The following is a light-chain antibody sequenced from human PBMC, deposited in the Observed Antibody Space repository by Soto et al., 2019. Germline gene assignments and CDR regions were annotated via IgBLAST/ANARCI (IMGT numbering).Light chain of an antibody. J-gene: IGKJ1*01. V-gene: IGKV3-20*01. CDR2: RSS. Sequence: EIVLTQSPGTLSLSPGARATLSCRASQNVDSKYLAWYQQIPGQAPRLLIYRSSTRAAGIPDRFSGSGSGTDFTLTISRLEPADFAIYYCQQYANLRTFGQGTKVDI. CDR1: QNVDSKY. CDR3: QQYANLRT.